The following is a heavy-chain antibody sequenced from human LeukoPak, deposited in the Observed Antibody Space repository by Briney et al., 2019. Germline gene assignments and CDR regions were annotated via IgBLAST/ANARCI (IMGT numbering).Heavy chain of an antibody. CDR3: ARQTTVVTPFDY. Sequence: SETLSLNCTVSGGSIGGYYWSWIRQPPGKGLEWIGYIYYSGTTDYSPSLRSRVTMSLDTSKNQFSLKLSSVTAADTAVYYCARQTTVVTPFDYWGQGTLVTVSS. CDR1: GGSIGGYY. D-gene: IGHD4-23*01. V-gene: IGHV4-59*08. CDR2: IYYSGTT. J-gene: IGHJ4*02.